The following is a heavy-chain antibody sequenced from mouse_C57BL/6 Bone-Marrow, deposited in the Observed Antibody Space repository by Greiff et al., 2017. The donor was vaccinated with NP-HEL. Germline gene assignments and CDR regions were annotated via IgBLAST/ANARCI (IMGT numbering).Heavy chain of an antibody. V-gene: IGHV1-5*01. Sequence: EVQLQQSGTVLARPGASVKMSCKTSGYTFTSYWMHWVKQRPGQGLEWIGAIYPGNSDTSYNQKFKGKANLTAVTSASTAYMELSSLTNEDSAVYYCTRRIPYRGYFDVWGTGTTVTVSS. CDR3: TRRIPYRGYFDV. CDR1: GYTFTSYW. D-gene: IGHD2-12*01. CDR2: IYPGNSDT. J-gene: IGHJ1*03.